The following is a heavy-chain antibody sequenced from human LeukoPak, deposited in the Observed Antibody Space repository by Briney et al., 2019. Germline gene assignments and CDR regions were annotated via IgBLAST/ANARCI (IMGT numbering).Heavy chain of an antibody. CDR1: GFTFSSYW. CDR3: ANGKGYGDSSFDY. J-gene: IGHJ4*02. CDR2: INSDGSTT. V-gene: IGHV3-74*01. D-gene: IGHD4-17*01. Sequence: GGSLRLSCAASGFTFSSYWMHWVRQAPGKGLVWVSRINSDGSTTTYADSVKGRFTISRDNAKNSLYLQMNSLRAEDTALYYCANGKGYGDSSFDYWGQGTLVTVSS.